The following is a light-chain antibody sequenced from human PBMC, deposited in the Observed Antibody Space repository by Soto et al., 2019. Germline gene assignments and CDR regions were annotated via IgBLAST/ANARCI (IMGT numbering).Light chain of an antibody. J-gene: IGKJ4*01. V-gene: IGKV3-11*01. CDR3: EQRSNWPLT. Sequence: DIVLTQSPGTLSLSPGERATLSCRASKSVSSYVAWFQQKPGQAPRLLIYDASNKATGVPARFSGSGSGTDFTLTISSLEPEDFAVYYCEQRSNWPLTFGGGNKVEIK. CDR1: KSVSSY. CDR2: DAS.